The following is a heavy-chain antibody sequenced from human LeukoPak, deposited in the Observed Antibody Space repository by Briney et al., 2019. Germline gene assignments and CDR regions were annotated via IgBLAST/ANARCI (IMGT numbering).Heavy chain of an antibody. V-gene: IGHV4-34*01. J-gene: IGHJ4*02. CDR2: INHSGST. CDR3: ARLYYYDTSGQAY. CDR1: GGSLSGYY. Sequence: SETLSLTCAVYGGSLSGYYWSWIRQPPGKGLEWIGEINHSGSTNYNPSLKSRVTISVDTSKNQFSLKLSSVTAADTAVYYCARLYYYDTSGQAYWGQGTLVTVSS. D-gene: IGHD3-22*01.